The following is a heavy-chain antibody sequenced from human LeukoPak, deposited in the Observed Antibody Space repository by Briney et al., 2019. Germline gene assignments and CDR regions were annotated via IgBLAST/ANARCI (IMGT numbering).Heavy chain of an antibody. J-gene: IGHJ3*02. V-gene: IGHV4-39*01. D-gene: IGHD1-26*01. CDR1: GGSISSSSYY. CDR3: ARHSKKEIVGATTRAFDI. Sequence: SEILSLTCTVSGGSISSSSYYWGWIRQPPGKGLEWIGSIYYSGSTYYNPSLKSRVTISVDTSKNQFSLKLSSVTAADTAVYYCARHSKKEIVGATTRAFDIWGQGTMVTVSS. CDR2: IYYSGST.